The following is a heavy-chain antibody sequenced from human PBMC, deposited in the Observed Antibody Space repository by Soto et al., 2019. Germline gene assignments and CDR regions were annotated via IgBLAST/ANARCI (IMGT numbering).Heavy chain of an antibody. CDR3: ARQGTAIYYFDY. Sequence: GESLKISCKGSGYDFDITWLAWVRQVPGKGLEWVGIIYPGDSDTRYSPSLEGQVTLSVDKSISTAYLQWSSLKASDTAIYYCARQGTAIYYFDYWGQGTLVTVSS. D-gene: IGHD5-18*01. CDR2: IYPGDSDT. J-gene: IGHJ4*02. V-gene: IGHV5-51*01. CDR1: GYDFDITW.